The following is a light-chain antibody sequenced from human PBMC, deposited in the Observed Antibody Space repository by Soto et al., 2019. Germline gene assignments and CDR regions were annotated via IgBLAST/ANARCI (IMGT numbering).Light chain of an antibody. CDR1: QRVGSY. Sequence: ETVLTQSPATLSLSPGQRATFSGRASQRVGSYLAWYQQKPGQAPSLLIYDASNRATGIPARFSSSGSGTDFTLTITSLEPEDFAVYYCQQRTDWPLTFGGGTKLAI. CDR3: QQRTDWPLT. V-gene: IGKV3-11*01. J-gene: IGKJ4*01. CDR2: DAS.